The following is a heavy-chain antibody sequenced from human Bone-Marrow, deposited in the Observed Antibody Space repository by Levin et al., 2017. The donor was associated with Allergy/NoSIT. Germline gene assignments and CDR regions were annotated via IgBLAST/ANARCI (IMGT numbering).Heavy chain of an antibody. V-gene: IGHV3-23*01. CDR1: GFSFSSYG. D-gene: IGHD5-18*01. J-gene: IGHJ6*02. CDR2: ISGSGGRI. Sequence: GGSLRLSCAASGFSFSSYGMHWVRQAPGKGLEWVSAISGSGGRIDYADSVKGRFTISRDNSKNTLYLQMNSLRAEDTAVYYCASNSYGSFYYGLDVWGQGTTVTVSS. CDR3: ASNSYGSFYYGLDV.